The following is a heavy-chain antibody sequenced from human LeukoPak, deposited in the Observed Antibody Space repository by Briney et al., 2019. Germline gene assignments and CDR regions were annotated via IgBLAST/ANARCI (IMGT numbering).Heavy chain of an antibody. Sequence: ASVKVSCKASGYTFTSYGISWVRQAPGQGLEWMGWISAYNGNTNYAQKLQGRVTMTTDTSTSTACMELRSLRSDDTAVYYCARERGYATYYFDYWGQGTLVTVSS. CDR2: ISAYNGNT. J-gene: IGHJ4*02. CDR3: ARERGYATYYFDY. V-gene: IGHV1-18*01. D-gene: IGHD5-18*01. CDR1: GYTFTSYG.